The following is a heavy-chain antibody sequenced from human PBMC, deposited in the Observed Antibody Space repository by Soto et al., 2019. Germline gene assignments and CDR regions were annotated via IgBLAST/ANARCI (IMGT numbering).Heavy chain of an antibody. CDR3: ARTQGVVPAAGPNDPYYYYYYYMDV. CDR1: GCSISSYY. CDR2: IYYSGST. D-gene: IGHD2-2*01. J-gene: IGHJ6*03. Sequence: PETLSLTCTVSGCSISSYYWSWIRQPPGKGLEWIGYIYYSGSTNYNPSLKSRVTISVDTSKNQFSLKLSSVTAADTAVYYCARTQGVVPAAGPNDPYYYYYYYMDVWGKGTTVTVSS. V-gene: IGHV4-59*01.